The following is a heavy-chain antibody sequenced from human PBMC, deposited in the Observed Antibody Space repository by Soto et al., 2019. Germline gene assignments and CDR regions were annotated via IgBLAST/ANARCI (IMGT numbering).Heavy chain of an antibody. CDR2: IIPILRTA. V-gene: IGHV1-69*11. CDR1: GDTFSSYG. D-gene: IGHD5-12*01. J-gene: IGHJ4*02. CDR3: ARALVATNAFDY. Sequence: QVQVEQSGAEVKKPGSSVKVSCKASGDTFSSYGFTWVRRAPGQGLEWMGGIIPILRTANYAQKFQGRVTITADESTSTAYMELSSLRSEDTAVYYCARALVATNAFDYWGQGILVTVSS.